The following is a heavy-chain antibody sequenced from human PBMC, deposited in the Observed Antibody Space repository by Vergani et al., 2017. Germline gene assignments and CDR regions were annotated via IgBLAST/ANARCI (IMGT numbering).Heavy chain of an antibody. D-gene: IGHD2-2*01. Sequence: QVQLVESGGGVVQRGGSLRLSCATSGFTLSNYDMQWIRQGPGKGLEFVAFIQFDGSNQYYADSVKGRFTISRDNSKNTLYLQMTDLRAEDTATYYCAKVCGSTSCPYGGGAFDVWGHGTMVTVSS. J-gene: IGHJ3*01. V-gene: IGHV3-30*02. CDR2: IQFDGSNQ. CDR3: AKVCGSTSCPYGGGAFDV. CDR1: GFTLSNYD.